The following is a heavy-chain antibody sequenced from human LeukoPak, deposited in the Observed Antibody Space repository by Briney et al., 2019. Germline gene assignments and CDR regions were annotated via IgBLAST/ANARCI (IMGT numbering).Heavy chain of an antibody. CDR1: GGSISSYY. D-gene: IGHD6-19*01. J-gene: IGHJ4*02. V-gene: IGHV4-59*01. Sequence: SETLSLTCTVSGGSISSYYWSWIRQPPGKGLEWIGYIYYSGSTNYNPSLKSRVTISVDTSKNQFSLKLSSVTAADTAVYYSARVGGYSSGPEPSFDYWGQGTLVTVSS. CDR2: IYYSGST. CDR3: ARVGGYSSGPEPSFDY.